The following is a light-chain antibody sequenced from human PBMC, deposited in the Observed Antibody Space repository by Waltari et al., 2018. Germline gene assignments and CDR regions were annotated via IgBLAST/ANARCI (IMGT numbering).Light chain of an antibody. Sequence: EIVLTQSPVTLSLAPGERATPSCWASQSVVSPFAWYQQKPGQAPRLLMYDASNRATGVPARFNGSGSGTDFTLTIISLQSEDSAVYYCQQRSNWPPITFGQGTRLEIK. CDR3: QQRSNWPPIT. CDR1: QSVVSP. V-gene: IGKV3-11*01. CDR2: DAS. J-gene: IGKJ5*01.